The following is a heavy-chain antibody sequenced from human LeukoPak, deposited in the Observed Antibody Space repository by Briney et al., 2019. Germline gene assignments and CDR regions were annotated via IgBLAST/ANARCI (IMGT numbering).Heavy chain of an antibody. D-gene: IGHD2-2*01. V-gene: IGHV1-18*01. CDR3: ARDVAWVVPAAIDY. CDR1: GYTFTSYG. Sequence: GASVKVSCKASGYTFTSYGISWVRQAPGEGLEWMGWISAYNGNTNYAQKLQGRVNMTTDTSTSTAYMELRSLRSDDTAVYYCARDVAWVVPAAIDYWGQGTLVTVSS. J-gene: IGHJ4*02. CDR2: ISAYNGNT.